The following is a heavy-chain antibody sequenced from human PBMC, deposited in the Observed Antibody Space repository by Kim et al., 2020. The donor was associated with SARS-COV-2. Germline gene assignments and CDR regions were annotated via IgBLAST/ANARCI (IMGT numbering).Heavy chain of an antibody. CDR3: ARVIRIVGYYGLEV. CDR1: GGSISSYY. D-gene: IGHD2-15*01. CDR2: IYSSGST. V-gene: IGHV4-59*01. Sequence: SETLSLTCTVSGGSISSYYWSWIRQAPGKGLEWIGYIYSSGSTNYNPSLKSRVTISVDMSKKQFSLKLSSVTAADTAVYYCARVIRIVGYYGLEVWGQGTTVTVSS. J-gene: IGHJ6*02.